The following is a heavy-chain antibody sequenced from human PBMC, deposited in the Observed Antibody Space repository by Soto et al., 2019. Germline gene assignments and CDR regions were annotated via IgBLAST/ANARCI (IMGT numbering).Heavy chain of an antibody. J-gene: IGHJ4*02. D-gene: IGHD3-16*01. CDR2: INHSGST. CDR3: ARRGIQGPIDY. V-gene: IGHV4-39*07. Sequence: PSETLSLTCTVSGGSISSGGYYWTWIRQPPGTGLEWIGEINHSGSTNYNPSLKSRVTMSVDTSKNQFSLKLTSVTAVDTAVYYCARRGIQGPIDYWGQGTLVTVSS. CDR1: GGSISSGGYY.